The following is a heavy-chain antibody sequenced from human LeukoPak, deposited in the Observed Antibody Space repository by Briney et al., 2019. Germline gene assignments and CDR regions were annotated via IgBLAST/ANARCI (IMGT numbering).Heavy chain of an antibody. V-gene: IGHV3-7*01. Sequence: PGGSLRLSCAASGFSFSNYWLTWVRQAPGKGLECVANIKQDGSERSYVDSVKGRFTISRDNPKNTLSLQMDNLRTEDTAVYHCAKDFCSSVHCRLDYWGQGTLVTVSS. CDR1: GFSFSNYW. CDR2: IKQDGSER. J-gene: IGHJ4*02. CDR3: AKDFCSSVHCRLDY. D-gene: IGHD2-2*01.